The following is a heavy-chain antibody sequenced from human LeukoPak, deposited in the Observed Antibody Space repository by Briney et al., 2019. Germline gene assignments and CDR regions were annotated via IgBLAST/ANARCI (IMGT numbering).Heavy chain of an antibody. CDR1: GVSISSHY. Sequence: SETLSLTCTVSGVSISSHYWSWLRQSPGKRLEWIGNIYYTGSTTYNPSLKSRVAISIDTSKNQFSLTLNSVTAADAAVYYCASAGNPHYFDFWGQGPLITVSS. J-gene: IGHJ4*02. CDR2: IYYTGST. V-gene: IGHV4-59*11. CDR3: ASAGNPHYFDF.